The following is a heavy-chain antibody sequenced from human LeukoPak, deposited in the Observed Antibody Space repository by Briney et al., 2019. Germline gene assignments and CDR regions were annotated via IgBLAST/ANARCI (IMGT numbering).Heavy chain of an antibody. J-gene: IGHJ6*03. Sequence: ASVKVSCKASGFTFTRSTMQWVRQARGQRLEWIGWIVVGSGNTNYAQKFQERVTITRDMSTSTAYMELSSLRAEDTAVYYCARVPSELWFGELWGVAGHHYYYYMDVWGKGTTVTVSS. CDR3: ARVPSELWFGELWGVAGHHYYYYMDV. CDR2: IVVGSGNT. V-gene: IGHV1-58*02. D-gene: IGHD3-10*01. CDR1: GFTFTRST.